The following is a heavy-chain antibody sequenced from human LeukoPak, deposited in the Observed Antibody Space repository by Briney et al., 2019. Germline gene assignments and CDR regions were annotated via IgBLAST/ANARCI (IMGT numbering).Heavy chain of an antibody. J-gene: IGHJ4*02. CDR3: ARADLIAAAGLDY. D-gene: IGHD6-13*01. CDR2: ISYDGSNK. CDR1: GFTFSSYA. V-gene: IGHV3-30*04. Sequence: GGSLRLSCAASGFTFSSYAMRWVRQAPGKGLEWVAVISYDGSNKYYADSVKGRFTISRDNSKNTLYLQMNSLRAEDTAVYYCARADLIAAAGLDYWGQGTLVTVSS.